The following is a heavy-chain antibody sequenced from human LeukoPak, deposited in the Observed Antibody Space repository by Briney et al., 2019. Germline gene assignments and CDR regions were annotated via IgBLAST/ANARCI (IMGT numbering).Heavy chain of an antibody. V-gene: IGHV5-51*01. D-gene: IGHD6-13*01. CDR1: GYRFTSYW. J-gene: IGHJ4*02. CDR3: ARHMMYSRSCFDY. CDR2: IYPGDSDT. Sequence: GESLKISCKGSGYRFTSYWIGWVRQMPGKGLEWMGMIYPGDSDTRYSPSFQGQVTISADKSISTAYLQWSSLKASDTAMYYCARHMMYSRSCFDYWGQGTLVTVSS.